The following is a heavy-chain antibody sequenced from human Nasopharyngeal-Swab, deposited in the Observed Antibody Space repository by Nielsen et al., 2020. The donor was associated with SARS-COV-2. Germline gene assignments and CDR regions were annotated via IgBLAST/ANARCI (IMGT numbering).Heavy chain of an antibody. CDR3: ARVEAGYSSGGPYYYYGMDV. V-gene: IGHV1-3*01. CDR2: INAGNGNT. CDR1: GYTFTIYA. Sequence: ASVQVSCKASGYTFTIYAMHWVRQAPGQRLECMGWINAGNGNTKYSQKFQGRVTITRDTSASTAYMELSSLRSEDTAVYYCARVEAGYSSGGPYYYYGMDVWGQGTTVTVSS. J-gene: IGHJ6*02. D-gene: IGHD6-19*01.